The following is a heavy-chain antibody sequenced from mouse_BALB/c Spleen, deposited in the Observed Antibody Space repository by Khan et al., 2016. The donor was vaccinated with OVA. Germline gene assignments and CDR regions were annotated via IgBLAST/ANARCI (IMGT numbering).Heavy chain of an antibody. D-gene: IGHD2-10*01. V-gene: IGHV2-6-7*01. CDR3: ARAYYGNYREAMDY. CDR1: GFSLTGYG. J-gene: IGHJ4*01. Sequence: QVQLKQSGPGLVAPSQSLSITCTVSGFSLTGYGVNWGRQPPGKGLEWLGMIWGDGSTDYNSALKSRLSISKDNSKSQVFLKMHSLQTDDTARYYCARAYYGNYREAMDYWGQGTSVTVSS. CDR2: IWGDGST.